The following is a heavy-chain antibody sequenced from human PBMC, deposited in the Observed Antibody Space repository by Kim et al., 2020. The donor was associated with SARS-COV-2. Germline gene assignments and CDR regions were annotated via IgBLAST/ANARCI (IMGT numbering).Heavy chain of an antibody. Sequence: SETLSLTCTVSGGSISSGGYYWSWIRQHPGKGLEWIGYIYYSGSTYYNPSLKSRVTISVDTSKNQFSLKLSSVTAADTAVYYCARVASYYYDSSGYQFDYWGQGTLVTVSS. CDR3: ARVASYYYDSSGYQFDY. D-gene: IGHD3-22*01. CDR1: GGSISSGGYY. J-gene: IGHJ4*02. V-gene: IGHV4-31*03. CDR2: IYYSGST.